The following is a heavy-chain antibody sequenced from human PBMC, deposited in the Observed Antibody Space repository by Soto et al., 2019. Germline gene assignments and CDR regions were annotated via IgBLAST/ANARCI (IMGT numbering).Heavy chain of an antibody. D-gene: IGHD2-2*01. V-gene: IGHV1-69*06. Sequence: ASVKVSCKASGGTFSSYAISWVLQAPGQGLEWMGGTIPIFGTANYAQKFQGRVTITADKSTSTAYMELSSLRSEDTAVYYCAGAIVVVPAARWFDPWGQGTLVTVSS. CDR3: AGAIVVVPAARWFDP. J-gene: IGHJ5*02. CDR2: TIPIFGTA. CDR1: GGTFSSYA.